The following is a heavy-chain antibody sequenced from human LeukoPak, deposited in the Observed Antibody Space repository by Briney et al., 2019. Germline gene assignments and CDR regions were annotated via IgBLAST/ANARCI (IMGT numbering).Heavy chain of an antibody. J-gene: IGHJ4*02. D-gene: IGHD2-2*01. V-gene: IGHV3-7*01. Sequence: RGSLRLSCAASGFTFSYYWMSWVRQAPGKGLEWVANIKQDGSEKYYVDSVKGRFTISRDNAKNSLYLEMNSLRAEDTAVYYCARATPSGAPSGYFSYTSCPGPYYFDFWGQGTLVTVSS. CDR1: GFTFSYYW. CDR3: ARATPSGAPSGYFSYTSCPGPYYFDF. CDR2: IKQDGSEK.